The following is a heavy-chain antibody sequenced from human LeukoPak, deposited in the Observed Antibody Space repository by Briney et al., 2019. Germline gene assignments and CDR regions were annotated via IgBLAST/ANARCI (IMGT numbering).Heavy chain of an antibody. D-gene: IGHD3-10*01. CDR1: GFTFNLYL. CDR2: ISADGTTT. Sequence: PGGSLRLSCAASGFTFNLYLIHCVRHPPGKGLEWLSQISADGTTTNYADSVKGRFSLSRDNATNTLYLQKHTVRDDHTSVYYCARDSRYHSGWGSYQPNWFDPWGQGTLVTVSS. CDR3: ARDSRYHSGWGSYQPNWFDP. J-gene: IGHJ5*02. V-gene: IGHV3-74*01.